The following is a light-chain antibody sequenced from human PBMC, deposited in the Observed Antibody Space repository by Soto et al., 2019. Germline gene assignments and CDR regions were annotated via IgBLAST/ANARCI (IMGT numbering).Light chain of an antibody. J-gene: IGKJ1*01. V-gene: IGKV1-5*01. CDR3: HQYNSYPWT. CDR2: DRY. CDR1: QTINNK. Sequence: DIQMPQSPSTLSASVGDRVTITCRASQTINNKLAWYQKKAGKAPKLLIYDRYTLASGVPSRFSSSGSGTEFTLPIGSLQPDDFANYYCHQYNSYPWTLGQGTKVDIK.